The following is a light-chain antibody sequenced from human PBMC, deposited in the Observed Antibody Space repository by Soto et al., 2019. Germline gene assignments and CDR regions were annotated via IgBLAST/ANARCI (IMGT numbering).Light chain of an antibody. CDR3: QQRTDWPST. V-gene: IGKV3-11*01. CDR2: DAS. Sequence: EIVLTQSPAPLSLSPGARATLSCRASQSVSSYLAWYQQKPGQAPRLLIYDASNRATGIPARFSGSGSGTDFTLTISSLEPDDFAVYYCQQRTDWPSTFGGGTKVQIK. J-gene: IGKJ4*01. CDR1: QSVSSY.